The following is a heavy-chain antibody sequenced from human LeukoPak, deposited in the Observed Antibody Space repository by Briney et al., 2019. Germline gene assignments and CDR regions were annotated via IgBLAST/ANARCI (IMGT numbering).Heavy chain of an antibody. D-gene: IGHD6-13*01. J-gene: IGHJ4*01. V-gene: IGHV4-61*02. Sequence: SETLSLTCTVSGGSISSGSYYWSWIRQPAGKGLEWIGRIYTSGSTNYNPSLKSRVTISVDTSKNQFSLKLSSVTAADTAVYYCARDQYSSSWYQYYFDY. CDR3: ARDQYSSSWYQYYFDY. CDR2: IYTSGST. CDR1: GGSISSGSYY.